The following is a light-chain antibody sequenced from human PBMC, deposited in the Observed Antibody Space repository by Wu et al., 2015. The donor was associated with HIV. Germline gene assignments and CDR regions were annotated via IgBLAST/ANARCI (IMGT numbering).Light chain of an antibody. CDR1: QIIATN. V-gene: IGKV3-15*01. CDR3: QQYNGWPQT. CDR2: DAS. Sequence: EIVVTQSPATLSVSPGGRVTLSCRASQIIATNSAWYQQKPGQPPRLLIYDASTRAAGFPARFSGGGSGTEFTLTISTLQSGDVAVYYCQQYNGWPQTFGQGTKVEI. J-gene: IGKJ1*01.